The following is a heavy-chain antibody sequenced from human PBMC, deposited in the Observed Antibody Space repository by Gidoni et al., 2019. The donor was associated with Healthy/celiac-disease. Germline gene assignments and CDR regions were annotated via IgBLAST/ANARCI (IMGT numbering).Heavy chain of an antibody. CDR2: IYHSGST. CDR1: GYSISSGYY. J-gene: IGHJ6*02. Sequence: QVQLQESGPGLVKPSETLSLTCAVSGYSISSGYYWGWIRQPPGKGLEWIGSIYHSGSTYYNPSLKSRVTISVDTSKNQFSLKLSSVTAADTAVYYCARDSNDCGGDCYGMDVWGQGTTVTVSS. V-gene: IGHV4-38-2*02. CDR3: ARDSNDCGGDCYGMDV. D-gene: IGHD2-21*01.